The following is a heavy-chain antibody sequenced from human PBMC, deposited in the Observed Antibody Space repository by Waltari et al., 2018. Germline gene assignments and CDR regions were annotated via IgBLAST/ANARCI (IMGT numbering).Heavy chain of an antibody. CDR2: IIPTFGTA. J-gene: IGHJ4*02. CDR3: AIVRYSSSSGFYFDY. Sequence: QVKLVQSGAEVKKPGSSVKVSCKDSGGTFSSYAISWVRTALGQGLEWMGGIIPTFGTANYAQKFQGRVTITTDESTSTAYMELSSLRSEDTAVYYCAIVRYSSSSGFYFDYWGQGTLVTVSS. V-gene: IGHV1-69*05. D-gene: IGHD6-6*01. CDR1: GGTFSSYA.